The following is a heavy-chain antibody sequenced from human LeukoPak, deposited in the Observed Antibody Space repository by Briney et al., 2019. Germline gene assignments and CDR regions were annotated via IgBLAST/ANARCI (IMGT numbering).Heavy chain of an antibody. V-gene: IGHV1-69*13. J-gene: IGHJ4*02. CDR3: ARAALDYGDFYHFDY. D-gene: IGHD4-17*01. CDR1: GGTFSSYA. CDR2: IIPIFGTA. Sequence: PRASVKVSCKASGGTFSSYAISWVRQAPGQGLEWMGGIIPIFGTANYAQKFQGRVTITADESTSTAYMELSSLRSEDTAVYYCARAALDYGDFYHFDYWGQGTLVTVSS.